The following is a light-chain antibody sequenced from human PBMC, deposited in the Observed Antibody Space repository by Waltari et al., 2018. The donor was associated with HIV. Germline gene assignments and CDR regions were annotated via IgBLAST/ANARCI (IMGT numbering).Light chain of an antibody. V-gene: IGLV2-23*02. CDR2: EVS. Sequence: QSALTQPASVSGSPGQSITIPCTGPSSDVGSYNLVPWYQQHPGKAPKPMIYEVSKRPSGVSNRFSGSKSGNTASLTISGLQAEDEADYYCCSYAGSSTLYVFGTGTKVTVL. J-gene: IGLJ1*01. CDR3: CSYAGSSTLYV. CDR1: SSDVGSYNL.